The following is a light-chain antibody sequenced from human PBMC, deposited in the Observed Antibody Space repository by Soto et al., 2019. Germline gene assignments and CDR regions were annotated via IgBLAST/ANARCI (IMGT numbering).Light chain of an antibody. J-gene: IGKJ5*01. CDR2: SAS. V-gene: IGKV3-15*01. Sequence: EIVMTQSPATLSVSPGERATLSCRASQSVSSNLAWYQQKPGQAPRLLIYSASTRATGIPARFSGSGSGTEFTLSISILQFEDFAVYYCQQYNNWPPITFGQGTRLEIK. CDR1: QSVSSN. CDR3: QQYNNWPPIT.